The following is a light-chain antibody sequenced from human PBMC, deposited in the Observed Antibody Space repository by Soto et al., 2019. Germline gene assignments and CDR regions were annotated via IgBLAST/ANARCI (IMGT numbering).Light chain of an antibody. Sequence: QSALTQPASVSGSPGQSITISCTGTSSDVGGYNYVSWYQLHPGEAPKLVIHEVTDRPSGVSDRFSGSKSGNTASLTISGLQADDEADYYCSSYTTGSSLVVFGGGTKLTVL. CDR3: SSYTTGSSLVV. CDR1: SSDVGGYNY. V-gene: IGLV2-14*01. J-gene: IGLJ2*01. CDR2: EVT.